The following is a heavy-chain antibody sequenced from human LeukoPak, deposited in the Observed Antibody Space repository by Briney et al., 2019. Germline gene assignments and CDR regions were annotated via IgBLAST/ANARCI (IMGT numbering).Heavy chain of an antibody. CDR3: AKESQPRTFVRCHMYV. V-gene: IGHV3-23*01. D-gene: IGHD2/OR15-2a*01. CDR2: IRGDGDEK. J-gene: IGHJ6*03. Sequence: GGSLRLSCAASGFHFIDYGMRWVRRAPGKGLEWVSGIRGDGDEKYYADSVKGRFTISRDNAKNTLYLQMDSLRGDDTAVYYCAKESQPRTFVRCHMYVWGKGTTVIVSS. CDR1: GFHFIDYG.